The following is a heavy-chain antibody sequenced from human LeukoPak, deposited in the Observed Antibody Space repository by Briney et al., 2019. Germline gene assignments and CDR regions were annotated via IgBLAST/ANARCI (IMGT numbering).Heavy chain of an antibody. V-gene: IGHV6-1*01. D-gene: IGHD4-17*01. CDR2: TYYRSKWYN. CDR3: ARGFYGDYTGWYFDL. J-gene: IGHJ2*01. Sequence: XXGRTYYRSKWYNDYAVSVKSRITINPDTSKNQFSLQLNSVTPEDTAVYYCARGFYGDYTGWYFDLWGRGTLVTVSS.